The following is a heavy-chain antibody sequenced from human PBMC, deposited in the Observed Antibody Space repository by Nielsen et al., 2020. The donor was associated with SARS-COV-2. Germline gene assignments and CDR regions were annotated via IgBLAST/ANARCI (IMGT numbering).Heavy chain of an antibody. V-gene: IGHV1-3*04. J-gene: IGHJ4*02. CDR1: GYTFTSYA. D-gene: IGHD1/OR15-1a*01. Sequence: ASVKVSCKASGYTFTSYAMHWVRQAPGQRLEWTGWINTGNGNTKYSQRSQGRVTFTRDTSASTAHMELASLNSEDTAIYYCAREAGRGTLSGTERYFDFWGQGTLVTVSS. CDR2: INTGNGNT. CDR3: AREAGRGTLSGTERYFDF.